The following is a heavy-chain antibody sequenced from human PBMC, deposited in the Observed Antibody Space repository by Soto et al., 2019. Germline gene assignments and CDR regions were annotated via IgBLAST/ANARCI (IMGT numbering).Heavy chain of an antibody. CDR1: GDSVSTYW. J-gene: IGHJ4*02. Sequence: SETLSLTCTVSGDSVSTYWWSWIRQPPGKGLEWIAYIYNTGSTNYNPSLKSRGTISLDASKNHFSLKLSSVTAADTAVYYCARGPGASGTYHYYFDYWGPGTLVTVSS. CDR2: IYNTGST. V-gene: IGHV4-59*02. D-gene: IGHD3-10*01. CDR3: ARGPGASGTYHYYFDY.